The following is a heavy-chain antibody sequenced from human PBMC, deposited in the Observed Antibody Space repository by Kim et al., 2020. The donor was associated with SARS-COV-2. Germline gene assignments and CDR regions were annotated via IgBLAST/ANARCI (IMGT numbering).Heavy chain of an antibody. Sequence: GGSLRLSCAASGFTLSDHFMDWVRQAPGKGLEWVGRARNKAHSYITEYAASVKGRFTIPRDESKSSLHLQMNSLKTEDTALYFCARSQSDSHPGDFHYWGQGTLVTVSS. J-gene: IGHJ4*02. D-gene: IGHD2-21*02. CDR2: ARNKAHSYIT. V-gene: IGHV3-72*01. CDR1: GFTLSDHF. CDR3: ARSQSDSHPGDFHY.